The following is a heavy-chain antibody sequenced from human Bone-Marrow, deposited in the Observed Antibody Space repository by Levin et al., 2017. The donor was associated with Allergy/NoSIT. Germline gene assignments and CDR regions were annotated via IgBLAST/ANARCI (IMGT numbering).Heavy chain of an antibody. CDR1: GGSISSGGYY. Sequence: SETLSLTCTVSGGSISSGGYYWSWIRQHPGKGLEWIGYIYYTGSTYRNPSLKSRVTMSVDTSKNQFSLKLSSVTAADTAVYYCARAPPPYIYDSSGYHFDNWGQGTLVTVSS. CDR3: ARAPPPYIYDSSGYHFDN. J-gene: IGHJ4*02. D-gene: IGHD3-22*01. CDR2: IYYTGST. V-gene: IGHV4-31*03.